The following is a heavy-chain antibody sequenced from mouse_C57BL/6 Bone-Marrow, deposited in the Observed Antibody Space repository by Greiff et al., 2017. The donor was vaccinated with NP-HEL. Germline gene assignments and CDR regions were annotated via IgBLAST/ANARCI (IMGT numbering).Heavy chain of an antibody. CDR2: INPSNGGT. Sequence: VQLQQPGTELVKPGASVKLSCKASGYTFTSYWMHWVQQRPGQGLEWIGNINPSNGGTNYNEKFKSKATLTVDKSSSTADMQISSLTAEDSAVYYCARWNYYYAMDYWGQGTSVTVSS. J-gene: IGHJ4*01. CDR3: ARWNYYYAMDY. CDR1: GYTFTSYW. V-gene: IGHV1-53*01.